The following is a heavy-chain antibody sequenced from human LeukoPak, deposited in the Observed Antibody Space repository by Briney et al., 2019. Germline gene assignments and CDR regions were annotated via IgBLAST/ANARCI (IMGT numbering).Heavy chain of an antibody. J-gene: IGHJ5*02. CDR1: GYTLTELS. V-gene: IGHV1-24*01. Sequence: GASVKVSCKVSGYTLTELSMHWVRQAPGKGLEWMGGFDPEDGETIYAQKFQDRVTMTRDMSISTAYMELSSLTSDDTAVYYCAREGAAAEDVNWFDPWGQGTLVTVSS. CDR2: FDPEDGET. D-gene: IGHD6-25*01. CDR3: AREGAAAEDVNWFDP.